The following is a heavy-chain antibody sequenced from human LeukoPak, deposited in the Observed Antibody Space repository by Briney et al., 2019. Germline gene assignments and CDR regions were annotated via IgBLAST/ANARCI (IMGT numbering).Heavy chain of an antibody. CDR2: IDWSGRST. CDR3: TKDRSGYYDGSFDI. V-gene: IGHV3-20*01. D-gene: IGHD3-22*01. J-gene: IGHJ3*02. Sequence: WGSLRLSCAASGFTFDDYGMSWVRQAPGKGLEWVSGIDWSGRSTGYADSVKGRFTISRDNAKKSLYLQMISLRAEDTAFYVCTKDRSGYYDGSFDIWGQGTTVTVS. CDR1: GFTFDDYG.